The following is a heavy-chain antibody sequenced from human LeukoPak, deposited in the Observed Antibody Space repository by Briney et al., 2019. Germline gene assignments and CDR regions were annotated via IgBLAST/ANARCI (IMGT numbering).Heavy chain of an antibody. CDR2: ISAYNGNT. V-gene: IGHV1-18*01. J-gene: IGHJ3*02. D-gene: IGHD3-3*01. CDR3: AREGPTIFGVVIIRDDAFDI. Sequence: ASVTVSCKASGYTFTSYGISWVRQAPGQGLEWKGWISAYNGNTNYAQKLQGRVTMTTDTSTSTAYMELRSLRSDDTAVYYCAREGPTIFGVVIIRDDAFDIWGQGTMVTVSS. CDR1: GYTFTSYG.